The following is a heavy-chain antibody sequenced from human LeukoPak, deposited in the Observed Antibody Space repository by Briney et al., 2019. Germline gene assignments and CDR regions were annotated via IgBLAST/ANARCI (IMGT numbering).Heavy chain of an antibody. CDR1: GGSFSDYY. CDR2: INHSGST. Sequence: PSETLSLTCGVYGGSFSDYYWSWIRQPPGKGLEWIGEINHSGSTNSNPSLKSRVTLSVDTSKNQFSLKLTSVTAADTAVYFCARGPRIAATGTLVYYYHYHMDVWGKGTTVTVSS. V-gene: IGHV4-34*01. J-gene: IGHJ6*03. CDR3: ARGPRIAATGTLVYYYHYHMDV. D-gene: IGHD6-13*01.